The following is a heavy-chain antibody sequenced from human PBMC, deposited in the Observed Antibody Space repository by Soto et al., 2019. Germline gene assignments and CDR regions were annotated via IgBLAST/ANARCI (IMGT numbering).Heavy chain of an antibody. J-gene: IGHJ4*02. V-gene: IGHV3-23*01. CDR1: GLPFSSYA. Sequence: EVQLLESGGGLVQPGGSLSLSWAAPGLPFSSYAMSWVRQAPGKGLEWVSAISGSGGSTYYADSVKGRFTISRDNSKNTLYLQMNSLRAEDTAVYYCAYSSTPFDYWGQGTLVTVSS. D-gene: IGHD6-13*01. CDR3: AYSSTPFDY. CDR2: ISGSGGST.